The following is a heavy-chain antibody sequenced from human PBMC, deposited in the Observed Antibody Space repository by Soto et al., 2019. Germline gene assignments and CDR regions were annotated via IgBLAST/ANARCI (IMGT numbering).Heavy chain of an antibody. CDR3: RYGGNSYDAFDI. J-gene: IGHJ3*02. D-gene: IGHD2-21*02. Sequence: SVKVSCKASGGTFSSYAISWVRQAPGQGLEWMGGIIPIFGTANYAQKFQGRVTITADESTSTAYMELSSLRSEDTAVYYCRYGGNSYDAFDIWGQGTMVTVSS. CDR2: IIPIFGTA. CDR1: GGTFSSYA. V-gene: IGHV1-69*13.